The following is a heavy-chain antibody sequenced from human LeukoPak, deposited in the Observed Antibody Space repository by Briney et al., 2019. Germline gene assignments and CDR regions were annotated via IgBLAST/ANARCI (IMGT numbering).Heavy chain of an antibody. CDR1: GFTFSTYW. Sequence: GGFLRLSCAASGFTFSTYWMHWVRQAPGKGLVWVSRINNDGSSTSYSDSVKGRFTISRDNAKSTLYLQMNSLTAEDTAVYYCAREPAYCGGDRLFDYWGQGTLVTVSS. CDR2: INNDGSST. D-gene: IGHD2-21*01. J-gene: IGHJ4*02. CDR3: AREPAYCGGDRLFDY. V-gene: IGHV3-74*01.